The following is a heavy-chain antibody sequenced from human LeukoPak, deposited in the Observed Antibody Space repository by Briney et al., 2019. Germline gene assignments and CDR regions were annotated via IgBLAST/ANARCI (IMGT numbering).Heavy chain of an antibody. CDR2: IYYSGST. D-gene: IGHD2-21*02. CDR1: GGSISSYY. J-gene: IGHJ6*02. Sequence: SETLSLTCTVSGGSISSYYWSWIRQPPGEGLEWIGSIYYSGSTYYNPSLKSRVTISVDTSKNQFSLKLSSVTAADTAVYYCARDMAYCGGDCYSRGYYYYGMDVWGQGTTVTVSS. V-gene: IGHV4-59*12. CDR3: ARDMAYCGGDCYSRGYYYYGMDV.